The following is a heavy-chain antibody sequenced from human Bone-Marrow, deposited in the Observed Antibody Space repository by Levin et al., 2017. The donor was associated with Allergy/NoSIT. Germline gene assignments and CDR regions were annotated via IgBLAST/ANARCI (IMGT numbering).Heavy chain of an antibody. Sequence: GESLKISCAASGFTFNHYDMNWVRQAPGKGLEWISYITTDSSTTFYADSVKGRFTISRDNAQKSLYLQMNSLRAEDTAVYYCARDGNYDFWSGHYEVRWFDAWGQGTLVTVSS. CDR1: GFTFNHYD. V-gene: IGHV3-48*01. D-gene: IGHD3-3*01. J-gene: IGHJ5*02. CDR2: ITTDSSTT. CDR3: ARDGNYDFWSGHYEVRWFDA.